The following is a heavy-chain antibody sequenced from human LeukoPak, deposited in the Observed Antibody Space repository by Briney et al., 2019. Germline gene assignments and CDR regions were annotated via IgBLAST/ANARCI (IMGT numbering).Heavy chain of an antibody. Sequence: GGSLRLSCAASGFTFSSYSMNWVRQAPGKGLEWVSSISSSSGYIYYADSVKGRFTISRDNAKNSLYLQMNSLRAEDTAVYYCARDALSLILTGSPTIDYWGQGTLVTVSS. CDR1: GFTFSSYS. CDR3: ARDALSLILTGSPTIDY. D-gene: IGHD3-9*01. J-gene: IGHJ4*02. CDR2: ISSSSGYI. V-gene: IGHV3-21*01.